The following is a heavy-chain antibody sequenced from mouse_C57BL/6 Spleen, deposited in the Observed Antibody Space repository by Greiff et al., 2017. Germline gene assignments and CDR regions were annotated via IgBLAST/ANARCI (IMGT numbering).Heavy chain of an antibody. V-gene: IGHV1-59*01. CDR3: AREGYQDYGSYWFAY. J-gene: IGHJ3*01. Sequence: QVQLQQPGAELVRPGTSVKLSCKASGYTFTSYWMHWVKQRPGQGLEWIGVIDPSDSYTNYTQKFKGKATLTVDTSSRTAYMQLSSLTSEDAAVYYCAREGYQDYGSYWFAYWGQGTLVTVSA. CDR2: IDPSDSYT. D-gene: IGHD2-1*01. CDR1: GYTFTSYW.